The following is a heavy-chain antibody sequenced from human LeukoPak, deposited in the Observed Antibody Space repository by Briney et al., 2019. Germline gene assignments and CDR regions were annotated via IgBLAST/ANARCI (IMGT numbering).Heavy chain of an antibody. J-gene: IGHJ4*02. V-gene: IGHV4-4*07. D-gene: IGHD3-10*01. CDR2: IYSSGTT. CDR3: ARHRLARHYYGSGSYYYFDY. CDR1: GGSISSYY. Sequence: PSETLSLTCTVSGGSISSYYWSWIRQPAGKGLEWIGRIYSSGTTNYNPSLKSRVTMSVDTSKNQFSLKLSSVTAADTAVYYCARHRLARHYYGSGSYYYFDYWGQGTLVTVSS.